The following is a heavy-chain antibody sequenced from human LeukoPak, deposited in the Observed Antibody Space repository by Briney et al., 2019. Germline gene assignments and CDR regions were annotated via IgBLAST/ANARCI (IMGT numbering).Heavy chain of an antibody. CDR1: GFTFSIYA. D-gene: IGHD2-15*01. CDR3: AKQLGYCSDGSCYFPY. J-gene: IGHJ4*02. CDR2: ISNNGGYT. Sequence: TGGSLRLSCAASGFTFSIYAMSWVRQAPGKGLEWVSAISNNGGYTYYADSVQGRFTISRDNSKSTLCLQMNSLRAEDTAVYYCAKQLGYCSDGSCYFPYWGQGTLVTVSS. V-gene: IGHV3-23*01.